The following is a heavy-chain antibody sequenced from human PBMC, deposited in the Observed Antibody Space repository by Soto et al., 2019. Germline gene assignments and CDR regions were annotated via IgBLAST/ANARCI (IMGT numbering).Heavy chain of an antibody. J-gene: IGHJ6*02. CDR2: IMPVFATP. V-gene: IGHV1-69*12. CDR1: GGTFSTSA. Sequence: QVQLVQSGAEVKKPGSSVKVSCKASGGTFSTSAISWVRQAPGQGLEWVGGIMPVFATPDYAQKFQGRVTISADESTTTAYLELTSLRTDDTAVDFCARDQDRQQLGGNYYYILDVWGQGTAIIVSS. D-gene: IGHD3-3*02. CDR3: ARDQDRQQLGGNYYYILDV.